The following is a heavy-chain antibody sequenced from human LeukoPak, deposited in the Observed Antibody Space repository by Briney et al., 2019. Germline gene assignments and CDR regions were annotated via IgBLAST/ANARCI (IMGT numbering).Heavy chain of an antibody. D-gene: IGHD3-9*01. CDR1: GFTFSTYA. CDR2: ISGSGGST. J-gene: IGHJ4*02. V-gene: IGHV3-23*01. CDR3: AKGGGYDILTGYYETFDY. Sequence: PGGSLRLSCAASGFTFSTYAMSWVRQAPGKGLEWVSTISGSGGSTYYADSVKGRFTISRDNSKNTLYLQMNSLRAEDTAVYYCAKGGGYDILTGYYETFDYWGQGTLVTVSS.